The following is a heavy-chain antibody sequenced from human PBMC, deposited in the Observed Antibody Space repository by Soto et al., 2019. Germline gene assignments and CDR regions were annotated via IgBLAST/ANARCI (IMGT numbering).Heavy chain of an antibody. V-gene: IGHV3-53*02. CDR3: ALQYGGLDY. CDR2: IYSGGST. CDR1: GFTVSSNY. J-gene: IGHJ4*02. Sequence: EVQLVETGGGLIQPGGSLRLSCAASGFTVSSNYMSWVRQAPGKGLEWVSVIYSGGSTDYADSLKGRFTISRDNSKNTLYLPMSSLRAEDTAVYYCALQYGGLDYWGQGTLVTVSS. D-gene: IGHD3-16*01.